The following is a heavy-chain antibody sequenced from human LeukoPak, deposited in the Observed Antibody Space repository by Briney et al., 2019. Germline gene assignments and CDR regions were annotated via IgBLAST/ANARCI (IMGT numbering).Heavy chain of an antibody. CDR1: AFIFSGHW. J-gene: IGHJ4*02. Sequence: GSLRLSCEGSAFIFSGHWMNWIRQPPGKGLEWIGEINHSGSTNYNPSLKSRVTISVDTSKNQFSLKLSSVTAADTAVYYCAREIRLGELSLYDYWGQGTLVTVSS. V-gene: IGHV4-34*01. D-gene: IGHD3-16*02. CDR3: AREIRLGELSLYDY. CDR2: INHSGST.